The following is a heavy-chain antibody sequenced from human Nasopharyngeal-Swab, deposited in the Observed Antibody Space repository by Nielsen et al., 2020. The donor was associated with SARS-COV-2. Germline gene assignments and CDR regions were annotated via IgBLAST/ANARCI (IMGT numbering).Heavy chain of an antibody. Sequence: GESLKISCAASGFSFSTYWMTWVRQAPGKGLEWVANIKQDGSEKYYVDSVKGRFIVSRDNPKNLLYLQVNSLRAEDTAVYYCARQGVFVPAYFHQYYMDVWGKGTTVTVSS. V-gene: IGHV3-7*03. J-gene: IGHJ6*03. CDR3: ARQGVFVPAYFHQYYMDV. CDR1: GFSFSTYW. D-gene: IGHD3-16*02. CDR2: IKQDGSEK.